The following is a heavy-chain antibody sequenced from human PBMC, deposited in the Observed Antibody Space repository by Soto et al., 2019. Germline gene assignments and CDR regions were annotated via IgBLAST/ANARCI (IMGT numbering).Heavy chain of an antibody. CDR1: GYTFTRSG. CDR2: ISTYNGDT. CDR3: AREGVAPYYYYGMDV. V-gene: IGHV1-18*01. Sequence: ASVKVSFKASGYTFTRSGISWVRQAPGQGLEWMGWISTYNGDTNYAQTFQGRVTMTTDTSTSTVHMEVRSPRSDDTAVYYCAREGVAPYYYYGMDVWGQGTPVTVSS. J-gene: IGHJ6*02. D-gene: IGHD5-12*01.